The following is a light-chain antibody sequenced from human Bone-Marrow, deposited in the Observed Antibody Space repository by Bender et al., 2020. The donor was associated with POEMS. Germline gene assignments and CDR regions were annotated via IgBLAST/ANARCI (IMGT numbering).Light chain of an antibody. J-gene: IGLJ3*02. CDR3: CSYADNNSWV. CDR2: DDT. CDR1: SSDVGTYDL. V-gene: IGLV2-23*01. Sequence: HSALTQPASVSGSPGQSISISCTGTSSDVGTYDLVFWYQQYPGKALKLIIYDDTQWPSGISDRFFGSKSGNTASLTISGLQAEDEADYFCCSYADNNSWVFGGGTKLTVL.